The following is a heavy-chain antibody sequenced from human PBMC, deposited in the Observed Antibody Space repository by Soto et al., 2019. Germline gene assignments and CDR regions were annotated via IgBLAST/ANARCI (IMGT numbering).Heavy chain of an antibody. CDR2: IYYSGNT. V-gene: IGHV4-59*12. J-gene: IGHJ6*02. CDR3: ARVSGSYYYGMDV. D-gene: IGHD1-26*01. CDR1: GGSISSYY. Sequence: SETLSLTCTVSGGSISSYYWSWIRQPPGKGLEWIGYIYYSGNTNYNPSLKSRVTISIDKSKNQFSLKLSSVTAADTAVYYCARVSGSYYYGMDVWGQGTTVTVSS.